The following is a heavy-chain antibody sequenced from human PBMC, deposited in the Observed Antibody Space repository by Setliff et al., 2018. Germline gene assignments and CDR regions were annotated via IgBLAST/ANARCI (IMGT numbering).Heavy chain of an antibody. D-gene: IGHD3-3*02. CDR3: ARHLWGRYMAESSDYFDY. J-gene: IGHJ4*02. Sequence: SETLSLTCTVSGYSISSGYYWGWIRQPTGKGLEWLGSFFHTGNTYYNPSLESRVTTSVDTSNNQFSLKLSSVTAADTAVYYCARHLWGRYMAESSDYFDYWGQGSLVTVSS. V-gene: IGHV4-38-2*02. CDR1: GYSISSGYY. CDR2: FFHTGNT.